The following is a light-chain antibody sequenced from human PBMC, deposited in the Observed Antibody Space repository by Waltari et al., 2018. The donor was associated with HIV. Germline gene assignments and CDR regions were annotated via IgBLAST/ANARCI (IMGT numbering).Light chain of an antibody. CDR3: AVWDATLNGVV. CDR1: TSNVGTNT. CDR2: RSN. J-gene: IGLJ2*01. V-gene: IGLV1-44*01. Sequence: QSVLTQPSSVSGTPGQTVSISCSGSTSNVGTNTVTWYQQVPGMTPRLLTYRSNHRPSGVPDRYSASQSGSSASLTISGLQSEDESEYLCAVWDATLNGVVFGGGTRVTVL.